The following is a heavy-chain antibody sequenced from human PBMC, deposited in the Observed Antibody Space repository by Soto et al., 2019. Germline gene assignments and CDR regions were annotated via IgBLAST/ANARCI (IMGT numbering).Heavy chain of an antibody. Sequence: RASVKVSCKASGYTFSSFGIIWVRQAPGQGLEWMGWISAYNGNTNYAQKFQGRVTMTTDTSTSSAYMELRSLRSDDTAVYYCARPLDYYYYAMDAWGQGTTVTVSS. J-gene: IGHJ6*02. V-gene: IGHV1-18*01. CDR3: ARPLDYYYYAMDA. CDR1: GYTFSSFG. CDR2: ISAYNGNT.